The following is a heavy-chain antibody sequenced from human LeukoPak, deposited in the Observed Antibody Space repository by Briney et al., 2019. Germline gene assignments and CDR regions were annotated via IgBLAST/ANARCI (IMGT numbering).Heavy chain of an antibody. V-gene: IGHV3-23*01. Sequence: PGGSLRLSCAASGFTFSNSAMSWVRQAPGKGLEWVSSISGSGSGGSTYYADSVKGRFTISRDNSKNTLYLQMNSLRAEDTAVYYRAKSGYNRFDYWGQGTLVTVSS. J-gene: IGHJ4*02. CDR1: GFTFSNSA. CDR3: AKSGYNRFDY. CDR2: ISGSGSGGST. D-gene: IGHD5-24*01.